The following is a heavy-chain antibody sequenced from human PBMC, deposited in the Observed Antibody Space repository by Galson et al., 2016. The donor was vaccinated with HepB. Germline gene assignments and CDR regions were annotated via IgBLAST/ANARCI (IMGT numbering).Heavy chain of an antibody. CDR2: ISSSSSYI. D-gene: IGHD4-17*01. V-gene: IGHV3-21*01. J-gene: IGHJ4*02. CDR3: ARAVSWDYGDYAGY. Sequence: SLRLSCAASGFTFSSYSMNWVRQAPGKGLEWVSSISSSSSYIYYADPVKCRCTISKDNAKNSLFLQMNSLRAEDTAVYYCARAVSWDYGDYAGYWGQGTLVTVSS. CDR1: GFTFSSYS.